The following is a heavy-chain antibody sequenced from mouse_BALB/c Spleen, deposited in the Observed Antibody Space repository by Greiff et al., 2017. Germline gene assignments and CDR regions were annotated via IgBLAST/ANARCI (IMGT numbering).Heavy chain of an antibody. Sequence: EVQRVESGGGLVQPGGSLKLSCAASGFTFSSYGMSWVRQTPDKRLELVATINSNGGSTYYPDSVKGRFTISRDNAKNTLYLQMSSLKSEDTAMYYCARDSYRYGTFAYWGQGTLVTVSA. CDR3: ARDSYRYGTFAY. D-gene: IGHD2-14*01. J-gene: IGHJ3*01. CDR2: INSNGGST. V-gene: IGHV5-6-3*01. CDR1: GFTFSSYG.